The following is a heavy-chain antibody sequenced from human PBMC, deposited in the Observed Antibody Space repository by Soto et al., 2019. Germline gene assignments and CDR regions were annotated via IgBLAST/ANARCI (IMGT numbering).Heavy chain of an antibody. V-gene: IGHV1-3*05. J-gene: IGHJ4*02. CDR3: ARGITLPTPLDY. CDR1: GYTFTSYA. Sequence: QVQLVQSGAEEKKPGASVKVSCKASGYTFTSYAMHWVRQAPGQRLEWMGWINAGNGNTKYSQKFQGRVTITRDTSASTASMELSSLRSEDTAVYYCARGITLPTPLDYWGQGTLVTVSS. D-gene: IGHD1-20*01. CDR2: INAGNGNT.